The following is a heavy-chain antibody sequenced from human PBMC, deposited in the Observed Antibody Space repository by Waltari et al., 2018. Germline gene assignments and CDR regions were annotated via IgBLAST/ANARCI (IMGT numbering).Heavy chain of an antibody. CDR2: IKQDGSEK. J-gene: IGHJ4*02. D-gene: IGHD7-27*01. CDR1: GLTFRSYW. Sequence: EVQLVESGGGLVQPGVSLRLSCAASGLTFRSYWMTWVRQAPGKGLEWVAIIKQDGSEKHYVDSVKDRFTISRDNAKNSLYLQMNSLRVEDTAIYYCARGNWAPFDYWGQGTLVTVSS. CDR3: ARGNWAPFDY. V-gene: IGHV3-7*01.